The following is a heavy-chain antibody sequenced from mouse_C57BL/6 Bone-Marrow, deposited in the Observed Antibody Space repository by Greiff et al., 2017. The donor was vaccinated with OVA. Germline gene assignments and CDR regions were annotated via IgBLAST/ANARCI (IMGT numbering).Heavy chain of an antibody. CDR1: GYTFTSYW. Sequence: VQLQQPGAELVKPGASVKLSCKASGYTFTSYWMQWVKQRPGQGLEWIGEIDPSDSYTNYNQKFKGKATLTVDTSSSTAYMQLNSLTSEDAAVYYCASADFSYWGQGTLVTVSA. CDR3: ASADFSY. CDR2: IDPSDSYT. J-gene: IGHJ3*01. V-gene: IGHV1-50*01.